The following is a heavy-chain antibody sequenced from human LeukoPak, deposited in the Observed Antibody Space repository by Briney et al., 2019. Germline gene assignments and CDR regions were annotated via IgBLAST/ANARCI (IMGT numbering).Heavy chain of an antibody. D-gene: IGHD3-10*01. J-gene: IGHJ4*02. CDR1: GFTFSSYG. V-gene: IGHV3-30*18. CDR2: ISYDGSNK. Sequence: GGSLRLSCAASGFTFSSYGMHWVRQAPGKGLEWVAYISYDGSNKNHAESVQGRFTISRDNPKNTLNLQMNSLRSEDTAVYYCAKKGSGSNVYYFDYLGQGTLVTVSS. CDR3: AKKGSGSNVYYFDY.